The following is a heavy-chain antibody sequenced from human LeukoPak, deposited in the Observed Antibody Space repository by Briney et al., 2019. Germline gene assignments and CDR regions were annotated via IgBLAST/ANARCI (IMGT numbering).Heavy chain of an antibody. CDR1: GFTFSSYS. D-gene: IGHD3-22*01. J-gene: IGHJ4*02. CDR3: ARVRWYYYDSSSGGDDY. V-gene: IGHV3-48*02. Sequence: GGSLGLSCAASGFTFSSYSMNWVRQAPGKGLEWVSYISSSSTIYYADSVKGRFTISRDNAKNSLYLQMNSLRDEDTAVYYCARVRWYYYDSSSGGDDYWGQGTLVTVSS. CDR2: ISSSSTI.